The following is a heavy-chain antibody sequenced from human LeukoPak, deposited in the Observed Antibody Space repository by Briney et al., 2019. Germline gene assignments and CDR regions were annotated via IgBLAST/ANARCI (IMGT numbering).Heavy chain of an antibody. CDR1: GGSISSGDYY. D-gene: IGHD2-2*01. V-gene: IGHV4-30-4*08. CDR2: IYYSGST. Sequence: SETLSLTCTVSGGSISSGDYYWSWIRQPPGKGLEWIGYIYYSGSTYYNPSLKSRVTISVDTSKNQFSLKLSSVTAADTAVYYRARAFVVVPAADIWGQGTMVTVSS. J-gene: IGHJ3*02. CDR3: ARAFVVVPAADI.